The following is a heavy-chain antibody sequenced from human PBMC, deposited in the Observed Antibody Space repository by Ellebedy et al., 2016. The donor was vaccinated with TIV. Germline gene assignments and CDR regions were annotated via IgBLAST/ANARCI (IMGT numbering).Heavy chain of an antibody. J-gene: IGHJ4*02. CDR1: GFTFSTYW. CDR2: IKEAGSRT. V-gene: IGHV3-7*01. D-gene: IGHD2-15*01. Sequence: GESLKISCAASGFTFSTYWMGWVRQAAGKGLEWVANIKEAGSRTSYVDSVRGRFTISRDNAKNSLYLQMNSLRAEDTAVYYCATGARSEGGYWGQGTLVTVSS. CDR3: ATGARSEGGY.